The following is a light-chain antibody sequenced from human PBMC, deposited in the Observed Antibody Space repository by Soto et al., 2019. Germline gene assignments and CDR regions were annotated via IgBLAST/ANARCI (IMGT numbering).Light chain of an antibody. CDR2: EVS. J-gene: IGLJ3*02. CDR1: SSDVGGYKF. CDR3: SSYTTSSTRV. V-gene: IGLV2-14*01. Sequence: QSALTQPASVSGSPGQSITISCTGTSSDVGGYKFVSGYQQHPGKAPKLMIYEVSNRPSGVSNRFSGSKSGNTASLTISGLQAEDEADYYCSSYTTSSTRVFGGGTKLTVL.